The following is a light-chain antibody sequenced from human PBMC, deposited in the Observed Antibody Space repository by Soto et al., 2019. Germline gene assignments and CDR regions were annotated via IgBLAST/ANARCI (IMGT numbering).Light chain of an antibody. V-gene: IGKV1-39*01. J-gene: IGKJ4*01. CDR3: QQSHSTPLT. CDR1: QSISNY. Sequence: GGRVTITCRASQSISNYLNWYQQKPGTAPKLLIYTASSLQSGVPSRFSGSGSGTDFTLTISSLQPEDFATYYCQQSHSTPLTFGGGTKVDIK. CDR2: TAS.